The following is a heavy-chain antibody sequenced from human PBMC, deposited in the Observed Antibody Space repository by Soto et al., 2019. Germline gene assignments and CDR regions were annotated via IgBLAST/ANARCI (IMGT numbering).Heavy chain of an antibody. CDR3: ARDKITGLFDY. V-gene: IGHV3-53*01. CDR1: GFTVSTNY. D-gene: IGHD2-8*02. J-gene: IGHJ4*02. CDR2: IHSDGTT. Sequence: GGSLRLSCAASGFTVSTNYMNWVRQAPGKGLEWVSVIHSDGTTYYADSVKGRFTISRDSSKNTLYLQMNSLRAEDTAVYYCARDKITGLFDYWGQGTLVTVSS.